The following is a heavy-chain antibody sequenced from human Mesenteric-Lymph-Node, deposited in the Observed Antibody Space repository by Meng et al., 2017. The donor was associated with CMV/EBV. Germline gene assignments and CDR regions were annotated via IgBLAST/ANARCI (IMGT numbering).Heavy chain of an antibody. J-gene: IGHJ4*02. V-gene: IGHV3-48*01. CDR3: AKETK. CDR1: GFTFSSYI. D-gene: IGHD1/OR15-1a*01. Sequence: GGSLRLSCAASGFTFSSYIIHWVRQAPGKGLEWISYVSASGTTMYYADSVKGRFTISRDNSKNTLYLQMNSLRAEDTAVYYCAKETKWGQGTLVTVSS. CDR2: VSASGTTM.